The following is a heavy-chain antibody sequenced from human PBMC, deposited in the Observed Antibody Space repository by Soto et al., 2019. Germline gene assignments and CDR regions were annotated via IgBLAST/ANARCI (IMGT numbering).Heavy chain of an antibody. D-gene: IGHD2-21*02. V-gene: IGHV5-51*01. CDR1: GNTFNAYW. Sequence: GESLKISCKVSGNTFNAYWIGWVRQMPGKGLEWMGIIFPGDSDTIYSPSLQGQVTMSVDKSINTAYLQWRSLTASDTAIYFCARASIVVTAIPSAFDVWGQGTMVTVSS. CDR2: IFPGDSDT. CDR3: ARASIVVTAIPSAFDV. J-gene: IGHJ3*01.